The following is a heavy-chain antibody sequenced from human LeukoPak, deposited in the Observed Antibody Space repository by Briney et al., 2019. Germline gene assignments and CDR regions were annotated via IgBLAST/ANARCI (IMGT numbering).Heavy chain of an antibody. Sequence: ASVKVSCKASGYSFTSYDINWVRQATGQGLEWMGWMNPKTGITGYAQKFQGRVTMTRSTSISTAYMELSSLRSEDTAVYYCARVQRVTFPLKYYFDYWGQGTLVTVSS. D-gene: IGHD4-11*01. J-gene: IGHJ4*02. CDR3: ARVQRVTFPLKYYFDY. V-gene: IGHV1-8*01. CDR2: MNPKTGIT. CDR1: GYSFTSYD.